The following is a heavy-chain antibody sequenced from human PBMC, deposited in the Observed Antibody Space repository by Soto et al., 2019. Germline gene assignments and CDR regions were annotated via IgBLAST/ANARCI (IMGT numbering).Heavy chain of an antibody. J-gene: IGHJ4*02. V-gene: IGHV1-69*13. CDR3: ASSKYSSSWYPRFDY. CDR1: GGTFSSYA. CDR2: IIPIFGTA. D-gene: IGHD6-13*01. Sequence: GASVKVSCKASGGTFSSYAISWVRQAPGQGLEWMGGIIPIFGTANYAQKFQGRVTITADESTSTAYMELSSLRSEDTAVYYCASSKYSSSWYPRFDYWGQGTLVTVSS.